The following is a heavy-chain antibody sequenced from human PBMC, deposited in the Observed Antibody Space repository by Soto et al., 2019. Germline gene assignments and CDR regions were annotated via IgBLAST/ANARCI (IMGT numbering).Heavy chain of an antibody. V-gene: IGHV3-66*01. CDR2: IWSGGTT. Sequence: EEQLVESGGGQVQPGGSLRLSCAASGFTVSSNYMSWVRQAPGRGLEWVSTIWSGGTTYYADSVKGRFTISRDDSKNTLYLQMNSLRAEDTALYYCARESAFFATWGQGTLVTVSS. D-gene: IGHD3-3*02. J-gene: IGHJ4*02. CDR1: GFTVSSNY. CDR3: ARESAFFAT.